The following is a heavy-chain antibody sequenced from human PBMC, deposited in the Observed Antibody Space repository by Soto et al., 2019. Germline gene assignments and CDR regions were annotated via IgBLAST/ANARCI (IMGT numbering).Heavy chain of an antibody. V-gene: IGHV4-59*01. CDR1: GGSISSYY. CDR2: IYYSGST. CDR3: ARVSRDFDWLSRFDP. Sequence: SETLSLTCTVSGGSISSYYWSWIRQPPGKGLEWIGYIYYSGSTNYNPSLKSRVTISVDTSKNQFSLKLSSVTAADTAVYYCARVSRDFDWLSRFDPWGQGTLVTVSS. J-gene: IGHJ5*02. D-gene: IGHD3-9*01.